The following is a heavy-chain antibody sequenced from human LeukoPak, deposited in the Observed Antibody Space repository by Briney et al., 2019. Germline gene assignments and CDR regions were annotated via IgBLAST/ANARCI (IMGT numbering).Heavy chain of an antibody. J-gene: IGHJ5*02. D-gene: IGHD3-22*01. CDR3: ARDLGQYYDTSDNWFDP. Sequence: GGSLRLSCAASGFTFSSYWMSWVRQAPGKGLVWVSRINSDGINTSYADSVKGRFTISRDNAKNTLNLQMNSLRAEDTAVYYCARDLGQYYDTSDNWFDPWGQGTLVTVSS. CDR1: GFTFSSYW. CDR2: INSDGINT. V-gene: IGHV3-74*01.